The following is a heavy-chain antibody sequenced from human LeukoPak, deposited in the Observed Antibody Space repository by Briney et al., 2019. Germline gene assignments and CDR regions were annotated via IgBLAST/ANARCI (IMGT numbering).Heavy chain of an antibody. CDR1: GFTFSNYA. CDR3: AQDLILGASNFDY. V-gene: IGHV3-23*01. CDR2: ISGSGGST. Sequence: GGSLRLSCAASGFTFSNYAMSWVRQAPGKGLEWVSAISGSGGSTYYADSVKGRFTISRDNSKNTLYLQMNSLRAEDTAVYYCAQDLILGASNFDYWGQGTLVTVSS. J-gene: IGHJ4*02. D-gene: IGHD1-26*01.